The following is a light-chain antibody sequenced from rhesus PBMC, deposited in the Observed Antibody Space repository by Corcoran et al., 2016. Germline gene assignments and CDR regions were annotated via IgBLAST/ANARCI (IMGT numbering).Light chain of an antibody. J-gene: IGKJ4*01. Sequence: DIQMTQSPSSLSASVGDTVTITCRASQSISSWLDWYQQKPGKAPKLLIYKASSLQSGVPSRFTGSGSGTDFTLTISSLQPEDFAPYYFLQYNSSPLIFDGGTKVELK. V-gene: IGKV1-22*01. CDR2: KAS. CDR3: LQYNSSPLI. CDR1: QSISSW.